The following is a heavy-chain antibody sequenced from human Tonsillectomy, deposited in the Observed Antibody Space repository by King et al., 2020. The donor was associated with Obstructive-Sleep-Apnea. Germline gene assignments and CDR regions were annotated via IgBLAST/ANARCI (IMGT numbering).Heavy chain of an antibody. V-gene: IGHV3-48*04. CDR3: ARELDY. J-gene: IGHJ4*02. CDR2: ISSSSISI. Sequence: DVQLVESGGGLIQPGGSLRLSCTASGFTFSAYSMNWVRQAPGKGLEWISYISSSSISIYYAGSVKGRFTISRDNAKNSLYLQMNSLRADDTAVYYCARELDYWGQGTLVTVSS. CDR1: GFTFSAYS.